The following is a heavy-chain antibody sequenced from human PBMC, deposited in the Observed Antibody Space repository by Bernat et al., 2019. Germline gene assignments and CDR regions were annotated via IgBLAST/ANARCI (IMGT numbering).Heavy chain of an antibody. CDR3: AREREGLWFGTFDY. CDR1: GFTFSNYG. CDR2: IRYDGSNK. Sequence: QVQLVESGGGEVQPGGSPRLSCAASGFTFSNYGMHWVRQAPGKGLEWVAFIRYDGSNKYYADSVKGRFTISRDNSKNTLYLQMNSLRAEDTAVYYCAREREGLWFGTFDYWGQGTLVTVSS. V-gene: IGHV3-30*02. D-gene: IGHD3-10*01. J-gene: IGHJ4*02.